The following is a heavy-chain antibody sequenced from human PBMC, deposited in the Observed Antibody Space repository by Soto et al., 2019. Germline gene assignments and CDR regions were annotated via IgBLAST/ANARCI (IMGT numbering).Heavy chain of an antibody. CDR3: ARLPYYYYYMDV. CDR2: IYYSGST. CDR1: GGSISSSSYY. Sequence: SETLSLTCTVSGGSISSSSYYWGWIRQPPGKGLEWIGSIYYSGSTYYNPTLKSRVTISVDTSKNQFSLKLSSVTAADTAVYYCARLPYYYYYMDVWGKGTTVTVSS. V-gene: IGHV4-39*01. J-gene: IGHJ6*03.